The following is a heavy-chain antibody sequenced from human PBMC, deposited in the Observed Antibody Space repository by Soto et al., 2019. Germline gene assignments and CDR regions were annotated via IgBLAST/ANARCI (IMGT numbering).Heavy chain of an antibody. CDR1: GYTFTSYG. V-gene: IGHV1-18*01. J-gene: IGHJ6*03. D-gene: IGHD6-6*01. CDR3: AKSGEYSSSYYYYYYMDV. CDR2: ISAYNGNT. Sequence: QVQLVQSGAEVKKPGASVKVSCKASGYTFTSYGISWVRQAPGQGLEWMGWISAYNGNTSYAQKLQGRVTMTTDTSTSTAYMELRSLRSDDTAVYYCAKSGEYSSSYYYYYYMDVWGKGTTVTVSS.